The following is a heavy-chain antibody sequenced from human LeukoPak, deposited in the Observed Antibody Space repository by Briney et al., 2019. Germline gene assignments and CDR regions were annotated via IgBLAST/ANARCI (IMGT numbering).Heavy chain of an antibody. CDR3: ARARNFEWPPAFDY. V-gene: IGHV3-30*14. CDR2: ISSDGSNK. CDR1: GFTFSSYA. D-gene: IGHD3-9*01. J-gene: IGHJ4*02. Sequence: PGRSLRLSCAASGFTFSSYAIHWVRQAPGKGLEWVAVISSDGSNKYYADSVKGRFTISRDNSKSTLYLRMNSLRAEDTAVYYCARARNFEWPPAFDYWGQGTLVTVSS.